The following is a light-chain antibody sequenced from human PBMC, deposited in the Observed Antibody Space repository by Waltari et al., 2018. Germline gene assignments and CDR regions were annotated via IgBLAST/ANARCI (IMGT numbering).Light chain of an antibody. CDR2: RND. J-gene: IGLJ3*02. CDR3: AVWDDSLIGRV. Sequence: QSVLSQPPSASGTPGQRVTISCSGTSPNGGSNYVYWYQHLPGTVPKLLIYRNDQRPSGVPDRFSGSKSGTSASLAISGLQSEDESDYYCAVWDDSLIGRVFGGGTKLTVL. V-gene: IGLV1-47*01. CDR1: SPNGGSNY.